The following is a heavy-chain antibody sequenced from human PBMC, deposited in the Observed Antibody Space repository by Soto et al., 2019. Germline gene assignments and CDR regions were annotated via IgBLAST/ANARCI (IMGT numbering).Heavy chain of an antibody. V-gene: IGHV3-9*01. D-gene: IGHD6-19*01. J-gene: IGHJ3*02. CDR1: GFTFDDYA. CDR2: ISWNSGSI. Sequence: HPGGSLRLSCAASGFTFDDYAMHWVRQAPGKGLEWVSGISWNSGSIGYADSVKGRFTISRDNTKNSLYLQMNSLRAEDTALYYCAKEGETGYSSGWYDAFDIWGQGTMVTVS. CDR3: AKEGETGYSSGWYDAFDI.